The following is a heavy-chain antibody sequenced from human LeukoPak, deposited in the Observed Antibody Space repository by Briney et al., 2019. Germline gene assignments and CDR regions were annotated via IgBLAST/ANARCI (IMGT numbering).Heavy chain of an antibody. CDR3: AKGVPLYYYGSGTAGWFDP. J-gene: IGHJ5*02. Sequence: GGSLRLSCAASGFTFDDYAMHWVRQAPGKGLEWVSGISWNSGSIGYADSVKGRFTISRDNAKNSLYLQMNSLRAEDTALYYCAKGVPLYYYGSGTAGWFDPWGQGTLVTVSS. D-gene: IGHD3-10*01. V-gene: IGHV3-9*01. CDR2: ISWNSGSI. CDR1: GFTFDDYA.